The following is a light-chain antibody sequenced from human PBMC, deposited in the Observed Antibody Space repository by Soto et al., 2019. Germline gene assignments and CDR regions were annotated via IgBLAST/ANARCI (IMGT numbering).Light chain of an antibody. J-gene: IGKJ1*01. CDR1: QSISKS. V-gene: IGKV1-5*01. CDR2: DAS. Sequence: DIQMSQSPSTLSASVGDRVTITCRACQSISKSLAWYQQKPGKAPSLLITDASSVERGVPSRFSGSGSATEFTLTISSLQPDDFATYYCQHYGSYSRTFGQGTNVDIK. CDR3: QHYGSYSRT.